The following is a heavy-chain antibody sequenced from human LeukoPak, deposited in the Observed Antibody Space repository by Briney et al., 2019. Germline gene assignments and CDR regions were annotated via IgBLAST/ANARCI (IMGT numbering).Heavy chain of an antibody. CDR2: IYYSGST. Sequence: PSETLSLTCTVSGGSISSYFWIWIRQPPGKGLEWIGYIYYSGSTNYNPSLKSRVTISVDTSKNQFSLKLSSVTAADTAVYYCARDVRIFSSSWGFDYWGQGTLVTVSS. V-gene: IGHV4-59*01. CDR1: GGSISSYF. J-gene: IGHJ4*02. CDR3: ARDVRIFSSSWGFDY. D-gene: IGHD6-13*01.